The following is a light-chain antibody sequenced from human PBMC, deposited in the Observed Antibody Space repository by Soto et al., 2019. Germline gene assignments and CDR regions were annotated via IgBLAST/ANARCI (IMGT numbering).Light chain of an antibody. J-gene: IGLJ3*02. Sequence: QSALTQPASVSGSPGQSITISCTGTSSDVGSYDLVSWYQQRPGKAPTLMYYEVNKRPAVISRLFSGSTSANTASRTISRHNAEDEGYYYGSSAGGMPTGVFGGGTKLTVL. CDR3: SSAGGMPTGV. CDR1: SSDVGSYDL. CDR2: EVN. V-gene: IGLV2-23*02.